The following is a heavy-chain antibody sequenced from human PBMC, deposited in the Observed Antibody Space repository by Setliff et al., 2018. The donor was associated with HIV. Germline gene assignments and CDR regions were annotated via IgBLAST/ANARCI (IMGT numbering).Heavy chain of an antibody. D-gene: IGHD3-10*01. CDR1: GGSINSGSYY. J-gene: IGHJ5*02. CDR3: ARHGSNWFDP. V-gene: IGHV4-39*01. Sequence: SETLSLTCTVSGGSINSGSYYWGWIRQPPEKGLEWIGTMFYSGSTYYNPSLKSRVTISVDTSKNQFSLKLRSVTAADTAVYYCARHGSNWFDPWGQGTLVTVSS. CDR2: MFYSGST.